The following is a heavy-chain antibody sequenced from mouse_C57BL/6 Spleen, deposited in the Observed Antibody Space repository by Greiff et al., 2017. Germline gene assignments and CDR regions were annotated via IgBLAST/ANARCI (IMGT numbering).Heavy chain of an antibody. J-gene: IGHJ4*01. Sequence: EVKLQESGPGLVKPSQSLSLTCSVTGYSITSGYYWNWIRQFPGNKLEWMGYISYDGSNNYNPSLKNRISITRDTSKNQFFLKLNSVTTEDTATYYCARDVPPLGYGSTYYAMDYWGQGTSVTVSS. D-gene: IGHD1-1*01. CDR3: ARDVPPLGYGSTYYAMDY. CDR1: GYSITSGYY. V-gene: IGHV3-6*01. CDR2: ISYDGSN.